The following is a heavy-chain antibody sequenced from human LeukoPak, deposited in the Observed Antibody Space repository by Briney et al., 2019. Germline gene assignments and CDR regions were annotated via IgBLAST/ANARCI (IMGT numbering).Heavy chain of an antibody. CDR1: GGSFSGYY. CDR2: INHSGST. J-gene: IGHJ3*02. CDR3: ARVVVGATFAFDI. Sequence: SETLSLTCAVYGGSFSGYYWSWIRQPPGKGLEWIGEINHSGSTNYNPSLKSRVTISVDTSKNQFSLKLSSVTAADTAVYYCARVVVGATFAFDIWGQGTMVTVSS. D-gene: IGHD1-26*01. V-gene: IGHV4-34*01.